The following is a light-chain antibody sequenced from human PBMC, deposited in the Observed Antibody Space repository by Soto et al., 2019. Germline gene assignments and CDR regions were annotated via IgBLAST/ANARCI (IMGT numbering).Light chain of an antibody. CDR3: QQYTDWPTT. CDR1: QSVRTT. Sequence: EIVMRQSPATLSGSPGQRATLSCRASQSVRTTVAWYHQRPGQAPRPLIYGASTRATGVPDRFSGGGSGTDFTLTVTSLQSEDFGIYYCQQYTDWPTTFGRGTKVEIK. V-gene: IGKV3-15*01. J-gene: IGKJ1*01. CDR2: GAS.